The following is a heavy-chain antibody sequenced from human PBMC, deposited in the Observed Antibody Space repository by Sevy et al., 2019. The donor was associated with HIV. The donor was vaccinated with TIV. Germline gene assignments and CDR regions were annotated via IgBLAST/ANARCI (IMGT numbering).Heavy chain of an antibody. CDR1: GFSFSSYA. D-gene: IGHD3-10*01. V-gene: IGHV3-23*01. CDR3: AKGGFTMVRGVFDY. Sequence: GGSLRLSCAASGFSFSSYAMSWVRQTPGKGLEWVSAISGSGGSTYYADSVKGRFTSSRDNSKNTLYLQMNSLRAEDTAVYYCAKGGFTMVRGVFDYWGQGTLVTVSS. CDR2: ISGSGGST. J-gene: IGHJ4*02.